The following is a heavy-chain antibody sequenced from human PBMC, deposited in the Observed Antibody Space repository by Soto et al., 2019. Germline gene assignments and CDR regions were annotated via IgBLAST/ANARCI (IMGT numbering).Heavy chain of an antibody. CDR1: GYTLTELS. D-gene: IGHD3-3*01. Sequence: ASVKVSCKVSGYTLTELSMHWVRQAPGKGLEWMGGFDPEDGETNYAQKFQGRVTITADESTSTAYMELSILRSEDTAVYYCARDRAPITIFGVVTNTDGYYYGMDVWGQGTTVTVSS. J-gene: IGHJ6*02. CDR2: FDPEDGET. V-gene: IGHV1-24*01. CDR3: ARDRAPITIFGVVTNTDGYYYGMDV.